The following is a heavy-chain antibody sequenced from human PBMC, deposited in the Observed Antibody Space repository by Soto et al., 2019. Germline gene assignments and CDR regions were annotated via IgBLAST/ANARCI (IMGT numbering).Heavy chain of an antibody. Sequence: EVQLLESGGGLVQPGGSLRLSCAASGFTFSSYAMSWVRQAPGKGLEWVSAISGSGGSTYYADSVKGRFTISRDNSKNTLSLQMTSLRAEDTAVYYCAKEYEYSSGWERIDYWGQGTLVTVSS. D-gene: IGHD6-19*01. V-gene: IGHV3-23*01. CDR1: GFTFSSYA. CDR3: AKEYEYSSGWERIDY. CDR2: ISGSGGST. J-gene: IGHJ4*02.